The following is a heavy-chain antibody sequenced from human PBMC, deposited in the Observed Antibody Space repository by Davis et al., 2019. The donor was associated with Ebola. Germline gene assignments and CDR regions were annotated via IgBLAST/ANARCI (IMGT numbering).Heavy chain of an antibody. CDR2: INPNSGGT. V-gene: IGHV1-2*04. CDR1: GYTFTGYY. CDR3: ARFYSGSYLAFDY. D-gene: IGHD1-26*01. J-gene: IGHJ4*02. Sequence: ASVKVSCKASGYTFTGYYMHWVRQAPGQGLEWMGWINPNSGGTNYAQKFQGWVTMTRDTSISTAYMELSRLRSDDTAVYYCARFYSGSYLAFDYWGQGTLVTVSS.